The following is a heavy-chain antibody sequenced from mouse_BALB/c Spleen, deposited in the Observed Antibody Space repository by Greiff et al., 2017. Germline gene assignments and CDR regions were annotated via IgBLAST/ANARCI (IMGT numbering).Heavy chain of an antibody. Sequence: QVQLQQPGAELVKPGASVTLSCKASGYTFTSYYMYWVKQRPGQGLEWIGGINPSNGGTNFNEKFKSKATLTVDKSSSTAYMQLSSLTSEDSAVYYCARGITTVPYAMDYWGQGTSVTVSS. CDR1: GYTFTSYY. J-gene: IGHJ4*01. CDR2: INPSNGGT. D-gene: IGHD1-1*01. CDR3: ARGITTVPYAMDY. V-gene: IGHV1S81*02.